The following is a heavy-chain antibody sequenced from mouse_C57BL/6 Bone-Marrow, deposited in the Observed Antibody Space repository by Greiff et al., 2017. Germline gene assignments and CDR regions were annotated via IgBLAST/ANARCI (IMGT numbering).Heavy chain of an antibody. V-gene: IGHV1-54*01. J-gene: IGHJ2*01. CDR3: AREGDD. CDR1: GYAFTNYL. Sequence: QVQLQQSGAELVRPGTSVKVSCKASGYAFTNYLIEWVKQRPGPGLEWIGVINPGSGGTTYNEKFKGKATLTADKSSSTAYMQLSSLTSEDSAVYYCAREGDDWGQGTTLTVSS. CDR2: INPGSGGT.